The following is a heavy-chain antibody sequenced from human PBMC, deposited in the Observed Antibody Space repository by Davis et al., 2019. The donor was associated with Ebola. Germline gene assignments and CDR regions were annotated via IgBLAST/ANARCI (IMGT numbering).Heavy chain of an antibody. Sequence: ASAKISCWDAGYNCTSSGISRVRQAPGQGLEWLGWISDYNGNTNYAQKLQGRVTMTTDTSTSTAYMELRSLRSDDTAVYYFARSKYSNYYYGMDVWGKGTTVTVSS. J-gene: IGHJ6*04. V-gene: IGHV1-18*04. CDR2: ISDYNGNT. D-gene: IGHD6-6*01. CDR1: GYNCTSSG. CDR3: ARSKYSNYYYGMDV.